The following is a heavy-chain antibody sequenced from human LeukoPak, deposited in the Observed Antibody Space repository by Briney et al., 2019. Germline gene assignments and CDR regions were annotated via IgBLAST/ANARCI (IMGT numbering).Heavy chain of an antibody. V-gene: IGHV3-30*02. CDR2: IRYDGSNK. J-gene: IGHJ6*03. CDR1: GFTFSSYG. Sequence: PGGSLRLSCAASGFTFSSYGMHWVRQAPGKGLEWVAFIRYDGSNKYYADSVKGRFTISRDNSKNTLYLQMNSLRAEDTAVYYCANSHDSVTAYYYYYMDVWGRGTTVTVSS. D-gene: IGHD4-11*01. CDR3: ANSHDSVTAYYYYYMDV.